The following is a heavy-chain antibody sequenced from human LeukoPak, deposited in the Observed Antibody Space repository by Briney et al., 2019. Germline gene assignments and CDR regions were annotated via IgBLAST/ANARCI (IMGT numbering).Heavy chain of an antibody. J-gene: IGHJ4*02. Sequence: SETLSLTCTVSGGSISSHYWSWIRQPPGKGLEWIGYIYYSGSTNYNPSLKSRVTISVDTSKNQFSLKLISVTAADTAVYYCASSASTRYCSSTSCYTFDYWGQGTLVAVSS. CDR3: ASSASTRYCSSTSCYTFDY. CDR1: GGSISSHY. D-gene: IGHD2-2*02. V-gene: IGHV4-59*11. CDR2: IYYSGST.